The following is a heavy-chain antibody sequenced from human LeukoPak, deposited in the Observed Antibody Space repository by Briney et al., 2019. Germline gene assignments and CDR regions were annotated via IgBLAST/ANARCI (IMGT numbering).Heavy chain of an antibody. CDR1: GYSFTSYC. V-gene: IGHV5-51*01. J-gene: IGHJ5*02. D-gene: IGHD3-16*01. CDR3: ARLRIVDPNWFDP. Sequence: GESLKISCKGSGYSFTSYCIGWVRQMPGKGLEWMGIIYPGDSDTRYSPALQGQVTLSADKSISTSYLQWSSLKASDTAMYYCARLRIVDPNWFDPWGQGTLVTVSS. CDR2: IYPGDSDT.